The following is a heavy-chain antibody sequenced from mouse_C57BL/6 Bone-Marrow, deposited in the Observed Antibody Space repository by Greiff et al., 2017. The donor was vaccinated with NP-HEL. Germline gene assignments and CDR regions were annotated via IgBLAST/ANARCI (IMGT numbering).Heavy chain of an antibody. CDR1: GYSITSGYY. J-gene: IGHJ1*03. CDR2: ISYDGSN. CDR3: ARGSTVVATGGWYFDV. D-gene: IGHD1-1*01. V-gene: IGHV3-6*01. Sequence: EVQLKESGPGLVKPSQSLSLTCSVTGYSITSGYYWNWIRQFPGNKLEWMGYISYDGSNNYNPSLKNRISITRDTSKNQFFLKLNSVTTEDTATYYCARGSTVVATGGWYFDVWGTGTTVTVSS.